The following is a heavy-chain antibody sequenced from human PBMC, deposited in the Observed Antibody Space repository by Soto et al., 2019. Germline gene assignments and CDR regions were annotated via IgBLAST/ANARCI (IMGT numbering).Heavy chain of an antibody. V-gene: IGHV4-4*07. CDR1: VDTITSFS. CDR2: ISTTGNT. Sequence: SETLSLTGTVSVDTITSFSWNWIRQSAGKGLEWIGRISTTGNTHYNPSLESRVTMSLDTSKNQFSLKLTSVTAADTAVYYCEGESGENWSYEAYWGQGTLVTVSS. D-gene: IGHD1-7*01. J-gene: IGHJ4*02. CDR3: EGESGENWSYEAY.